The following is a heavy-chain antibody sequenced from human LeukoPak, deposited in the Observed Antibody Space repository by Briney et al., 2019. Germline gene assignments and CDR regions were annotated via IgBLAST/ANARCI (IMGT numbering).Heavy chain of an antibody. V-gene: IGHV3-7*01. CDR2: IKQDGSEK. D-gene: IGHD6-19*01. Sequence: GGSLRLSCAASGLTFSDYWMNWVRQAPGKGLEWVAIIKQDGSEKLYVDSVKGRFTISRDNAKSSLYLQINSLRAEDTAVYYCARGRWSGWFFDYWGQGTLVTVSS. CDR3: ARGRWSGWFFDY. CDR1: GLTFSDYW. J-gene: IGHJ4*02.